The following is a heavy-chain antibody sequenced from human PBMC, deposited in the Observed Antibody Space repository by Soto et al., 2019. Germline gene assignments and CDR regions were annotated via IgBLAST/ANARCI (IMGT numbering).Heavy chain of an antibody. CDR2: ISWNGRST. CDR1: GFTFDDYG. CDR3: ARYYDSTNWYYFDY. V-gene: IGHV3-20*04. Sequence: GGSLRLSCAASGFTFDDYGMGWVRQAPGKGLEWVSGISWNGRSTGFAESVKGRFTIPRDSAKSSLYLQMNSLRAEDTAFYYCARYYDSTNWYYFDYWGQGTLVTVSS. J-gene: IGHJ4*02. D-gene: IGHD6-13*01.